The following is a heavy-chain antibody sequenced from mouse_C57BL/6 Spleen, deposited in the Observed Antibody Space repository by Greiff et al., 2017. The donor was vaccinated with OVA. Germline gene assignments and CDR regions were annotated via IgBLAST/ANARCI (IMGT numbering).Heavy chain of an antibody. CDR3: ARRATTGGYYYAMDY. Sequence: QVQLQQPGAELVRPGTSVKLSCKASGYTFTSYWMHWVKQRPGQGLEWIGVIDPSDSYTNYNQKFKGKATLTVDPSSSTAYMQLISLTSEDSAVYYCARRATTGGYYYAMDYWGQGTSVTVSS. D-gene: IGHD2-12*01. CDR2: IDPSDSYT. J-gene: IGHJ4*01. V-gene: IGHV1-59*01. CDR1: GYTFTSYW.